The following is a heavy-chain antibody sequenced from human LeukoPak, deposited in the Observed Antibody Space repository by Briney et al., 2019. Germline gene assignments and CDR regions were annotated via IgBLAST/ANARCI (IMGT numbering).Heavy chain of an antibody. CDR3: ARVLYPGIAAAGTHYYYMDV. D-gene: IGHD6-13*01. CDR1: GYTFTGYY. J-gene: IGHJ6*03. Sequence: ASVKVSCKASGYTFTGYYMHWVRQAPGQGLEWMGWINPNSGGTNYAQKFQGRVTMTRDTSISTAYMELSRLRSDDTAVYYCARVLYPGIAAAGTHYYYMDVWGKGTTVTVSS. CDR2: INPNSGGT. V-gene: IGHV1-2*02.